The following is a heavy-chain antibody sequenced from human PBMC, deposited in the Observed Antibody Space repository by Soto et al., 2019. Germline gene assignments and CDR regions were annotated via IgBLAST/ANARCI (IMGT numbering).Heavy chain of an antibody. CDR3: ARPQFSGTYHDPFKI. D-gene: IGHD1-26*01. CDR2: VYYGENT. Sequence: QLQLQEWGPGLVKPSETLSLTCTVSGHSISSSTYYWGWLRQPPGRGLEWIGSVYYGENTYYNPSLKSRVTISVDTSKNLFSLNLSSVTAADTAMYYCARPQFSGTYHDPFKIWGPGTMVTVSS. J-gene: IGHJ3*02. V-gene: IGHV4-39*02. CDR1: GHSISSSTYY.